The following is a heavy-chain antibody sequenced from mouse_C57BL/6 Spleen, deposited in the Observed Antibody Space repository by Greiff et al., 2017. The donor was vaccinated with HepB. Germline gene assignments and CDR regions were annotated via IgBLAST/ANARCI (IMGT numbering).Heavy chain of an antibody. CDR3: TRSPGSSYYFDY. CDR1: GYTFTSYW. Sequence: VQLQQSGTVLARPGASVKMSCKTSGYTFTSYWMHWVKQRPGQGLEWIGAIYHGNSDTSYNQKFKGKAKLTAVTSASTAHMELSSLTNEDSAVYYCTRSPGSSYYFDYWGQGTTHTVSS. J-gene: IGHJ2*01. V-gene: IGHV1-5*01. D-gene: IGHD1-1*01. CDR2: IYHGNSDT.